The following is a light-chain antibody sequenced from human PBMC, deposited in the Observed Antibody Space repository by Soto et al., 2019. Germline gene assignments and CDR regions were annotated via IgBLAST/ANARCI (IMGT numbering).Light chain of an antibody. CDR2: KAS. Sequence: DIQMTQSPSTLSASVGDRVTITCRASQSITFWLAWYQQKPGKAPNLLIYKASSLESGVPSRFSGSGSGTEFTLTISSLQPDDFATYYCQHYINYPRTFGGGTKVEIK. CDR3: QHYINYPRT. J-gene: IGKJ4*01. V-gene: IGKV1-5*03. CDR1: QSITFW.